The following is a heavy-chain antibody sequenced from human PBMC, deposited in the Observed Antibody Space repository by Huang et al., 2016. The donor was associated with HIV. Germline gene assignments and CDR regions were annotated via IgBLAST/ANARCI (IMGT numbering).Heavy chain of an antibody. CDR2: IKSYGSST. J-gene: IGHJ4*02. CDR3: ARGSRQGKYYYGSGTAY. D-gene: IGHD3-10*01. V-gene: IGHV3-74*01. CDR1: GFTFSSYW. Sequence: EVQLVESGGGLVQPGGSLRLSCEASGFTFSSYWIHWVRQVPGKGLVWVSHIKSYGSSTSYADSVKGRFTISRDNAKNTLYLQMNSLRAEDTAVYYCARGSRQGKYYYGSGTAYWGQGTLVTVSS.